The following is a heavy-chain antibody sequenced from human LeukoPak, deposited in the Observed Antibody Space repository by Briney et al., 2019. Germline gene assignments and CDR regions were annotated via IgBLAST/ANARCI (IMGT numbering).Heavy chain of an antibody. J-gene: IGHJ4*02. CDR2: IIPIFGTA. CDR1: GGTFSSYA. Sequence: GSSVKVSCKASGGTFSSYAISWVRQAPGQGLEWMGGIIPIFGTANYAQKFQGRVTITTDESTSTAYMELSSPRSEDTAVYYCATSVRYSSSYLDYWGQGTLVTVSS. D-gene: IGHD6-6*01. V-gene: IGHV1-69*05. CDR3: ATSVRYSSSYLDY.